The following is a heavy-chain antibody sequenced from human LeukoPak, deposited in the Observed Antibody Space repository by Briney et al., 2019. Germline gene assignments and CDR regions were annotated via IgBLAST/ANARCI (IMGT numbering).Heavy chain of an antibody. Sequence: PGRSLRLSCAASGFTFDDYAMHWVRQAPGKGLEWVSGIRWNSGSIGYADSVKGRFTISRDNAKNSLYLQMNSLRAEDTALYYCAKDRAGYSSGWYRVRIDYWGQGTLVTVSS. CDR3: AKDRAGYSSGWYRVRIDY. D-gene: IGHD6-19*01. CDR2: IRWNSGSI. V-gene: IGHV3-9*01. J-gene: IGHJ4*02. CDR1: GFTFDDYA.